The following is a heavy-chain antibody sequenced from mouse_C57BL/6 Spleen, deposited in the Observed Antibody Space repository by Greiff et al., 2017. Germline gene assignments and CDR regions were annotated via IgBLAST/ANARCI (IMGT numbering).Heavy chain of an antibody. V-gene: IGHV1-55*01. D-gene: IGHD1-1*01. Sequence: VQLQQPGAELVKPGASVKMSCKASGYTFTSYWITWVKQRPGQGLEWIGDIYPGSGSTNYNEKFKSKATLTVDKSSSTAYMQLSSLTSEDSAVYYCARNYGSSTFFDYWGQGTTLTVSS. CDR2: IYPGSGST. CDR1: GYTFTSYW. CDR3: ARNYGSSTFFDY. J-gene: IGHJ2*01.